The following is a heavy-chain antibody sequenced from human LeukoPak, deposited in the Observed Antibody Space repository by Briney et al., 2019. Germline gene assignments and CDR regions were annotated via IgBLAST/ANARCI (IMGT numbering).Heavy chain of an antibody. Sequence: SETLSLTCTVSGGSISSSSYYWGWIRQPPGKGLEWIGSIYYSGSTYYNPSLKSRVTISVDTSKNQFSLKLSSVTAADTAVYYCASRLSGSYYLPYYFDYWGKGTTVTVSS. J-gene: IGHJ4*03. D-gene: IGHD1-26*01. CDR1: GGSISSSSYY. CDR2: IYYSGST. CDR3: ASRLSGSYYLPYYFDY. V-gene: IGHV4-39*07.